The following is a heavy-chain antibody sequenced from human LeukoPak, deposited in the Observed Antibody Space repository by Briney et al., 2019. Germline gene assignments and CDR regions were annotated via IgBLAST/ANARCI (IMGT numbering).Heavy chain of an antibody. CDR2: IIPIFGTA. CDR3: ARGGTYSSSSEIDY. J-gene: IGHJ4*02. V-gene: IGHV1-69*05. Sequence: SVKVSCKASGGTFSSYAISWVRQASGQGLEWMGGIIPIFGTANYAQKFQGRVTITTDESTSTAYMELSSPRSEDTAVYYCARGGTYSSSSEIDYWGQGTLVTVSS. CDR1: GGTFSSYA. D-gene: IGHD6-6*01.